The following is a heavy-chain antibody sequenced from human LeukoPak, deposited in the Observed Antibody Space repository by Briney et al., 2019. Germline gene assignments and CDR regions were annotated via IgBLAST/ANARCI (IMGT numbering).Heavy chain of an antibody. J-gene: IGHJ4*02. D-gene: IGHD3-16*01. Sequence: PGRSLRLSCAASGFTFSSYGMHWVRQAPGKGLEWVAVISKDGSSKYYGDSVKGRFTISRDNSKNTLYLQMNSLRVEDTALYYCAKDEFIITFFDHWGQGTLVTVSS. V-gene: IGHV3-30*18. CDR1: GFTFSSYG. CDR3: AKDEFIITFFDH. CDR2: ISKDGSSK.